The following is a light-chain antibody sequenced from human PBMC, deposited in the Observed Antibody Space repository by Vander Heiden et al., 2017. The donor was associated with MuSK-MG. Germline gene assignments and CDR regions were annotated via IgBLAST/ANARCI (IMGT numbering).Light chain of an antibody. CDR1: SSDVGASNY. Sequence: QSALTQPASVSGSPGRSITISCTGTSSDVGASNYVSWYQHHPGKAPKLMIYDVSIRPSGVSNRFSGSKSGNTASLTISGLQAEDEADYYCSSYRSSSTPYVLGTGTKVTVL. CDR2: DVS. CDR3: SSYRSSSTPYV. V-gene: IGLV2-14*03. J-gene: IGLJ1*01.